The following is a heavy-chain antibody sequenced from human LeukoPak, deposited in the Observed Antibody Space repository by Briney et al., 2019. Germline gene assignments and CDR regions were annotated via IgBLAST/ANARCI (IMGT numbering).Heavy chain of an antibody. D-gene: IGHD2-21*01. CDR3: TKVLWRLTLHSSDY. J-gene: IGHJ4*02. CDR1: GFTFSSHG. V-gene: IGHV3-23*01. Sequence: PGGSLRLSCVASGFTFSSHGMNWVRQPPGKGLEWVSGITSGTRTYYADSVKGGFAISRDNSKNTLFLQMTSLRAEDTALYYCTKVLWRLTLHSSDYWGQGTLVTVSS. CDR2: ITSGTRT.